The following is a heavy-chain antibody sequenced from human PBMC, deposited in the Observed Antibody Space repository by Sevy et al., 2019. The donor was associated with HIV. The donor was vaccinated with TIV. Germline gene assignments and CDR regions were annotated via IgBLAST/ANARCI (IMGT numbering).Heavy chain of an antibody. D-gene: IGHD1-26*01. J-gene: IGHJ1*01. CDR3: ARDSRGSKGPGQYFEH. Sequence: ASVKVSCKASGYTFTNYIITWVRQAPGQGLEWMGRIRSHNGDSKCAQQLQGRLTMTTDTSTSTAYMEMRNLKSDDTAVYYCARDSRGSKGPGQYFEHWGQGTLVTVSS. V-gene: IGHV1-18*01. CDR1: GYTFTNYI. CDR2: IRSHNGDS.